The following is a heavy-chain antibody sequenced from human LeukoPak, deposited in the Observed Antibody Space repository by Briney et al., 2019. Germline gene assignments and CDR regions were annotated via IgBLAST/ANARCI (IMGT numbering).Heavy chain of an antibody. D-gene: IGHD3-9*01. CDR2: IWYDGSNK. CDR1: GFTFSNSW. Sequence: PGGSLRLSCVASGFTFSNSWMHWVRQAPGKGLEWVAVIWYDGSNKYYADSVKGRFTISRDNSKNTLYLQMNSLRAEDTAVYYCARDPYDILTGPQHAFDIWGQGTMVTVSS. J-gene: IGHJ3*02. V-gene: IGHV3-33*08. CDR3: ARDPYDILTGPQHAFDI.